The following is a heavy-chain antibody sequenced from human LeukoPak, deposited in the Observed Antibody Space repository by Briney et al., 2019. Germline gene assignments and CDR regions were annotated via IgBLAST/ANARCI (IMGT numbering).Heavy chain of an antibody. Sequence: PGGSLRLSCAASGFTVSSNYMSWVRQAPGKGLEWVSVIYSSGSTYYADSVKGRFTISRDNSKNTLYLQMNSLRAEDAAVYYCAREPQGYFDYWGQGTLVTVSS. CDR1: GFTVSSNY. J-gene: IGHJ4*02. V-gene: IGHV3-53*01. CDR2: IYSSGST. CDR3: AREPQGYFDY.